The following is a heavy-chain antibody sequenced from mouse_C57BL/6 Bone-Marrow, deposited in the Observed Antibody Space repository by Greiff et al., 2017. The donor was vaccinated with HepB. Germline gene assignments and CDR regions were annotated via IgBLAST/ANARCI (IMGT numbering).Heavy chain of an antibody. CDR1: GYTFTSYG. D-gene: IGHD2-3*01. J-gene: IGHJ2*01. Sequence: VHLVESGAELARPGASVKLSCKASGYTFTSYGISGVKQRTGQGLEWIGEIYPRSGNTYYNEKLKGKATLTADKSSSTAYMELRSLTSEDSAVYFCARGGWLLLFDYWGQGTTLTVSS. CDR3: ARGGWLLLFDY. CDR2: IYPRSGNT. V-gene: IGHV1-81*01.